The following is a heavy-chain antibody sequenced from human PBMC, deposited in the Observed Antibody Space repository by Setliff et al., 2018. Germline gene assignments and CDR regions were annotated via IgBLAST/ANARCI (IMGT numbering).Heavy chain of an antibody. CDR3: ARGYYDSYARYYVVGDY. CDR2: TIPMFGSA. Sequence: GASVKVSCKASGGTFRSYGISWVRQAPGQGLEWMGGTIPMFGSANYAQKFQGRVTIITDEFTGTAYMELSSLRTEDTAVYYCARGYYDSYARYYVVGDYWGQGTLVTVSS. J-gene: IGHJ4*02. D-gene: IGHD3-22*01. CDR1: GGTFRSYG. V-gene: IGHV1-69*05.